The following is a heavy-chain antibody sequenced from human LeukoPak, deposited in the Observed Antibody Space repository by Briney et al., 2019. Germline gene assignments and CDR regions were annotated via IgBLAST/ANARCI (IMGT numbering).Heavy chain of an antibody. Sequence: GGSLRLSCAASGFTFIDYDMHWVRHVIGKGLEWVSAIGIRGDTHYSGSVKGRFTISRENAESPLYLQMNSLRAEDTAVYYCARGGIQVSGIDEFDYWGQGTLVTVSS. D-gene: IGHD6-19*01. CDR1: GFTFIDYD. V-gene: IGHV3-13*01. CDR3: ARGGIQVSGIDEFDY. J-gene: IGHJ4*02. CDR2: IGIRGDT.